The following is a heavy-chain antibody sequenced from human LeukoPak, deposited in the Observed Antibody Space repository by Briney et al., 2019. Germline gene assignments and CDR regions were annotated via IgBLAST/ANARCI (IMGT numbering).Heavy chain of an antibody. Sequence: GGSLRLSCAASGFTFSSYWMSWVRQAPGKGLEWVANIKQDGSEKYYVDSVKGRFTISRDNAKNSLYLQMNSLRAEDTAVYYCARVRDSSSWYPYYYYGMDVWGQGTTVTVSS. CDR3: ARVRDSSSWYPYYYYGMDV. CDR2: IKQDGSEK. J-gene: IGHJ6*02. D-gene: IGHD6-13*01. V-gene: IGHV3-7*01. CDR1: GFTFSSYW.